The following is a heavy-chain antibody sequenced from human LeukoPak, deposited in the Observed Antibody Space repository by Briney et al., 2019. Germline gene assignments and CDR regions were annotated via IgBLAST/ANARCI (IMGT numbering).Heavy chain of an antibody. CDR3: ARYDHAPSYYYYYMDV. J-gene: IGHJ6*03. Sequence: SDTLSLTCTVSGDSISRSYWSWIRQYPGKGLEWIGYYGGRTTYNPSLKSRVTMSVDTSKNQFSLKLTSVTAADTAVYYCARYDHAPSYYYYYMDVWGKGTTVTVPS. D-gene: IGHD1-14*01. CDR1: GDSISRSY. V-gene: IGHV4-59*07. CDR2: YYGGRT.